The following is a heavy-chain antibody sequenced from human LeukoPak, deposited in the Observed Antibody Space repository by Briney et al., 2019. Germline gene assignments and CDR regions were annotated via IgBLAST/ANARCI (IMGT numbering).Heavy chain of an antibody. CDR2: ISGSGDST. D-gene: IGHD6-19*01. CDR3: AKDPHDSGGWYGGINY. Sequence: GGSLRLSCAASGFTFSSYSMNWVRQAPGKGLEWVSSISGSGDSTYYADSVKGRFTISRDNSKNTLYLQMNSLRVEDTAIYYCAKDPHDSGGWYGGINYWGQGTLVTVSS. CDR1: GFTFSSYS. J-gene: IGHJ4*02. V-gene: IGHV3-23*01.